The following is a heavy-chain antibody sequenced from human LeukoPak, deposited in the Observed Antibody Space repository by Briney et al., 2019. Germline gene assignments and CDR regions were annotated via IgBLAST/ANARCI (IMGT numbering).Heavy chain of an antibody. V-gene: IGHV1-46*01. CDR3: AKDRVVVAAVFDY. J-gene: IGHJ4*02. Sequence: ASVKVSCKASGYTFTSYYMHWVRQAPGQGLEWMGIINPSGGSTSYAQKFQGRVTMTRDMSTSTVYMELSSLRSEDTAVYYCAKDRVVVAAVFDYWGQGTLVTVSS. CDR2: INPSGGST. CDR1: GYTFTSYY. D-gene: IGHD2-15*01.